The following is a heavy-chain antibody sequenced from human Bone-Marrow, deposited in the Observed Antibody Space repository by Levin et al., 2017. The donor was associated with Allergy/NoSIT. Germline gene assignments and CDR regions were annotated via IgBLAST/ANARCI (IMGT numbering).Heavy chain of an antibody. CDR1: GFTFSTYW. Sequence: GGSLRLSCAASGFTFSTYWMSWVRQAPGKGLEWVANIKQDGSEKYYVDSVKGRFTISRDNAKISLFLQMNNLRAEDTAVYYCARESPADYGAGFDNWGQGTLVTVSS. CDR2: IKQDGSEK. V-gene: IGHV3-7*01. J-gene: IGHJ4*02. D-gene: IGHD4-17*01. CDR3: ARESPADYGAGFDN.